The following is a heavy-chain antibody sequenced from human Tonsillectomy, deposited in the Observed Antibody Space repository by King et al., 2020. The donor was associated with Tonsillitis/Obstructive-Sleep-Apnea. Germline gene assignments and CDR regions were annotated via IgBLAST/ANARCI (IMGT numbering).Heavy chain of an antibody. CDR1: GFSLSTSGVG. Sequence: TLKESGPTLVKPTQTLTLTCTFSGFSLSTSGVGVGWIRQPPGEALEWLALIYWDDDKRYSPSLKSRLTITKDTSKNQVVLTMTNMDPVDTASYYCAHGKTSMSFDYWGQGTLVTVSS. V-gene: IGHV2-5*02. J-gene: IGHJ4*02. CDR2: IYWDDDK. D-gene: IGHD5-18*01. CDR3: AHGKTSMSFDY.